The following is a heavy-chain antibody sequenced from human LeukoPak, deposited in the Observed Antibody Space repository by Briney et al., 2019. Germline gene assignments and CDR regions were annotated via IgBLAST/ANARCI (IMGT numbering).Heavy chain of an antibody. CDR2: IYSSGNT. CDR1: GASISSSNYY. D-gene: IGHD5-12*01. CDR3: AKSNGYGLIDY. Sequence: SETLSLTCAVSGASISSSNYYWGWVRQSPGKGLEWIGNIYSSGNTYYNASLKSRVTMYIDTSNNQFSLKLSSVTAADTAMYYCAKSNGYGLIDYWGQGTLVTVSS. J-gene: IGHJ4*02. V-gene: IGHV4-39*01.